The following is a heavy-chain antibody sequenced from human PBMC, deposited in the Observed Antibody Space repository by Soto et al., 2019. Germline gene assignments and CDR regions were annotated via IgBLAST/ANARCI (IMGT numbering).Heavy chain of an antibody. CDR3: AKDRTYEQQMAN. D-gene: IGHD6-13*01. Sequence: GWSLRLSCTASGFTFNMYWMHWVRQVAGKGLVWVSRINDDGTFTDYADSVKGRFTISRDNSKNTLYLQMNSLRAEDTAVYYWAKDRTYEQQMANWVQGSLVTV. CDR2: INDDGTFT. V-gene: IGHV3-74*01. CDR1: GFTFNMYW. J-gene: IGHJ4*02.